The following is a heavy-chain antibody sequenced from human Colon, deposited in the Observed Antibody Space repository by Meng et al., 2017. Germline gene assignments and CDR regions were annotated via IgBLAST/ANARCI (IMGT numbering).Heavy chain of an antibody. CDR3: ARDTLYGTDY. CDR1: GGSIKSGGYH. CDR2: MSDSGTT. V-gene: IGHV4-31*03. J-gene: IGHJ4*02. D-gene: IGHD4-17*01. Sequence: QVHLHESGPGLVRPSDALSLFCTVSGGSIKSGGYHWSWVRQHPGKGLECIGLMSDSGTTDYNPSLRSRVSISEIGSSKNQFSLTLRSVTAADTATYFCARDTLYGTDYWGQGVLVTVSS.